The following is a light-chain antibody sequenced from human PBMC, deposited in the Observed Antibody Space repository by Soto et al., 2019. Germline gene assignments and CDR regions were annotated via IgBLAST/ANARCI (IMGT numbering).Light chain of an antibody. J-gene: IGKJ1*01. Sequence: EVVISQSPATLSVSPGERATLSCRASQSVSSNLAWYQQKPGQAPRLLIYGESARATGIPARFSGSGSGTEFTLTISSLQSEDFAVYYCQQYNNWPRTFGQGTKV. CDR3: QQYNNWPRT. V-gene: IGKV3-15*01. CDR1: QSVSSN. CDR2: GES.